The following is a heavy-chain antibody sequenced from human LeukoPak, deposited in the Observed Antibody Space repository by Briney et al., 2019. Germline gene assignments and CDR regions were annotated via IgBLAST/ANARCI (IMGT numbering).Heavy chain of an antibody. J-gene: IGHJ4*02. CDR3: AREYYYDSSGYYYFDY. Sequence: EASVKVSCKASGGTFSSYAFSWVRQAPGQGLEWMGGIIPIFGTANYAQKFQGRVTITADESTSTAYMELSSLRSEDTAVYYCAREYYYDSSGYYYFDYWGQGTLVTVSS. D-gene: IGHD3-22*01. V-gene: IGHV1-69*01. CDR1: GGTFSSYA. CDR2: IIPIFGTA.